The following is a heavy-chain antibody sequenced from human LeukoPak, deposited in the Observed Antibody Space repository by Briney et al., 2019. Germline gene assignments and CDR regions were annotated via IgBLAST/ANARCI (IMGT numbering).Heavy chain of an antibody. CDR3: ARLRIIVVVPPARLDYFDY. D-gene: IGHD2-2*01. Sequence: SETLSLTCTVSGGSISSGTYYWGWIRQPPGKGLEWIGSIYYSGSTYYNPSLKSRVTISVDTSKNQFSLKLSPVTAADTAVYYCARLRIIVVVPPARLDYFDYWGQGTLVTVSS. J-gene: IGHJ4*02. V-gene: IGHV4-39*01. CDR2: IYYSGST. CDR1: GGSISSGTYY.